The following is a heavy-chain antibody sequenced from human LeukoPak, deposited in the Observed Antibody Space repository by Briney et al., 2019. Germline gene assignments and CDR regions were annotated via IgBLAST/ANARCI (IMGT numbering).Heavy chain of an antibody. CDR1: GYTFTGYY. Sequence: ASVKVSCKASGYTFTGYYIHWVRQAPGQGLEWMGRINPNTGGTNYAQNFQDRVTMTRDTSISTAYKELSRLRSDDTAVYYCARGPYYDLPTGAFDIWGQGTMVTVSS. CDR3: ARGPYYDLPTGAFDI. J-gene: IGHJ3*02. CDR2: INPNTGGT. D-gene: IGHD3-3*01. V-gene: IGHV1-2*06.